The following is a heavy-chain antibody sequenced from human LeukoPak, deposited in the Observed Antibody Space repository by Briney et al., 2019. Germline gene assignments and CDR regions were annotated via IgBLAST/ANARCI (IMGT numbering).Heavy chain of an antibody. CDR2: IIPIFGTA. CDR1: GGTFSSYA. V-gene: IGHV1-69*13. Sequence: GASVKVSCTASGGTFSSYAISWARQAPGQGLEWMGGIIPIFGTANYAQKFQGRVTITADESTSTAYMELSSLRSEDTAVYYCASLTMVREYYFDYWGQGTLVTVSS. D-gene: IGHD3-10*01. J-gene: IGHJ4*02. CDR3: ASLTMVREYYFDY.